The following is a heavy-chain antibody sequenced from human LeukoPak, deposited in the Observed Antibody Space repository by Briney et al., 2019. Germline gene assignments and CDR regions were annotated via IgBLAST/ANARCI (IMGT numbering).Heavy chain of an antibody. Sequence: PGGSLRLSCAVSGFTFSSYSMIWVRQAPGKGLEWVSSINGSSSYIYYADSVKGRFTVSRDNAKNSLFLQMSGLRAEDTAVYYCARDSYCSGGRCYPPYYCDYWGQGTLVTVSS. CDR1: GFTFSSYS. J-gene: IGHJ4*02. CDR2: INGSSSYI. V-gene: IGHV3-21*01. D-gene: IGHD2-15*01. CDR3: ARDSYCSGGRCYPPYYCDY.